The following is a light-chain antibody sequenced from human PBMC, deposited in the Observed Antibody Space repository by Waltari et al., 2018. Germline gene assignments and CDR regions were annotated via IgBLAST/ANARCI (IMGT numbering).Light chain of an antibody. CDR2: WAS. Sequence: DIVMTQSPDSLAVSLGERATINCKSSQSVLYSSNDKNYLAWYQQNPGQPPKLLIYWASTRESGVPDRFIGGGSGTDCTLTISGLQAEDVAVYYCQQYYSSPWTFGQGTKVEIK. J-gene: IGKJ1*01. CDR3: QQYYSSPWT. CDR1: QSVLYSSNDKNY. V-gene: IGKV4-1*01.